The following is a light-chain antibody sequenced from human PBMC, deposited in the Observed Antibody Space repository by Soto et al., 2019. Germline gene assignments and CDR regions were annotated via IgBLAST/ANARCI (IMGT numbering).Light chain of an antibody. J-gene: IGKJ5*01. Sequence: EIVITQSPDTLSVSPGERATLSCRAGQGVTTNFAWYQQKSGQSPRLLIYDASNRATGIAARFSGSGSGTDFSLIISSLEPEDAAVYYCQQRSNWVTFGQGTRLEIK. CDR3: QQRSNWVT. V-gene: IGKV3D-11*01. CDR2: DAS. CDR1: QGVTTN.